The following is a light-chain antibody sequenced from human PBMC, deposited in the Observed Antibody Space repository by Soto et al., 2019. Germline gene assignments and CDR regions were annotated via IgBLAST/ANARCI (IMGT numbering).Light chain of an antibody. CDR3: QVWDSLSDHHV. V-gene: IGLV3-21*02. Sequence: SSVLTQPPSVSVAPGQTARVSCGGNRLETKTVFWYQQKPGQAPVLVVRDDSVRPSGIPERFSGSNSGGTATLTITGVDAGDEADYYCQVWDSLSDHHVFGPGTKVTVL. CDR2: DDS. CDR1: RLETKT. J-gene: IGLJ1*01.